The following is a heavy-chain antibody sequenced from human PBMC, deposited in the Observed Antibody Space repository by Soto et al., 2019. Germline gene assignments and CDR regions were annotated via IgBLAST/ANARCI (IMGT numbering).Heavy chain of an antibody. CDR3: ARDREELPTDY. Sequence: PGGSLRLSCAASGFTLSSYGMHWVRQAPGKGLEWVAVIWYDGSNKYYADSVKGRFTISRDNSKNTLYLQMNSLRAEDTAVYYYARDREELPTDYWGQGTLVTVSS. CDR1: GFTLSSYG. V-gene: IGHV3-33*01. D-gene: IGHD1-26*01. J-gene: IGHJ4*02. CDR2: IWYDGSNK.